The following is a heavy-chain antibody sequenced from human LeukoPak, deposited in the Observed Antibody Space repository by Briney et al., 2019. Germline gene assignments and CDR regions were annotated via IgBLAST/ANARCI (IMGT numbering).Heavy chain of an antibody. D-gene: IGHD5-18*01. V-gene: IGHV4-31*03. Sequence: SETLSLTCTVSGGSISSGGYYWSWIRQHPGKGLEWIGYIYYSGSTYYNPSLKSRVTISVDTSMNQFSLKLSSVTAADTAVYYCARVLIQLWLLFDYWGQGTLVTVSS. J-gene: IGHJ4*02. CDR1: GGSISSGGYY. CDR3: ARVLIQLWLLFDY. CDR2: IYYSGST.